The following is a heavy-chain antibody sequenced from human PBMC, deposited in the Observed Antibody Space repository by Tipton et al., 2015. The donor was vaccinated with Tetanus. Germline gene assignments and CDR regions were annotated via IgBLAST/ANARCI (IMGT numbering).Heavy chain of an antibody. D-gene: IGHD2/OR15-2a*01. V-gene: IGHV1-69*01. Sequence: QSGAEVKKPGSSVKVSCKASGGTFSSYAISWVRQAPGQGLEWMGGIIPTFGTANYAQKFQGRVTITADESTSTAYMELSSLRSEDTAVYYCARGPLTSIPPYYYYGMDVWGQGTTVTVSS. CDR1: GGTFSSYA. CDR3: ARGPLTSIPPYYYYGMDV. CDR2: IIPTFGTA. J-gene: IGHJ6*02.